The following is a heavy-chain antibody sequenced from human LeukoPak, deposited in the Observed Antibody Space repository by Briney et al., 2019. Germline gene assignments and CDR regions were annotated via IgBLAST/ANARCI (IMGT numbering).Heavy chain of an antibody. CDR1: GGSVTNYH. CDR2: FYTGGST. Sequence: SETLSLTCTVSGGSVTNYHWGWIRQPAGKGLEWIARFYTGGSTTYNPSLNGRATMSVDTSMNHFSLKLTSVTAADTAIYCATVEVGTVDVFDIWGQGTMVTVSS. D-gene: IGHD1-26*01. V-gene: IGHV4-4*07. CDR3: ATVEVGTVDVFDI. J-gene: IGHJ3*02.